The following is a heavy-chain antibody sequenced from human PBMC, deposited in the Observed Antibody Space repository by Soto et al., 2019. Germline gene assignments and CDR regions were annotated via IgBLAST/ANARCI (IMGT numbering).Heavy chain of an antibody. CDR3: ARVQLYSSGWEDYYYMEV. J-gene: IGHJ6*03. Sequence: PSETLSLTCPVLGGSISRYYWSWIRQPPGKGLEWIGYIYYSGSTNYNPSLKSRVTISVDTSKNQFSLKLSSVTAADTAVYYCARVQLYSSGWEDYYYMEVWGKGTTVTVSS. D-gene: IGHD6-19*01. V-gene: IGHV4-59*01. CDR1: GGSISRYY. CDR2: IYYSGST.